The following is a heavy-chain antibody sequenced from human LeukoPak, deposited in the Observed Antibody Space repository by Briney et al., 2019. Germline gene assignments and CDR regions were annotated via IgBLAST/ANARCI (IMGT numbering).Heavy chain of an antibody. CDR2: ISSSGSTI. V-gene: IGHV3-48*03. CDR3: AREGIAVAGNWFDP. J-gene: IGHJ5*02. CDR1: GFTFSSYE. Sequence: GGSLRLSCAASGFTFSSYEMNWVRQAPGKGLEWVSYISSSGSTIYYADSVKGRFTISRDNAKNSLYLQMNSLRAEGTAVYYCAREGIAVAGNWFDPWGQGTLVTVSS. D-gene: IGHD6-19*01.